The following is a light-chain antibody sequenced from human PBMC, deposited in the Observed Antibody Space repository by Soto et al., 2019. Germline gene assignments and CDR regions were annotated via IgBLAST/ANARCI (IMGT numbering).Light chain of an antibody. CDR1: QSVSSY. J-gene: IGKJ1*01. CDR3: QQRSNWPRT. Sequence: IVFTQSPATLSLSPGERATLSCRASQSVSSYLAWYAQKPGQAPRLLIYDASNRATGIPARFSCSGAGTDCTRTISSLEPEDVAVDYCQQRSNWPRTFGQGTKVDIK. CDR2: DAS. V-gene: IGKV3-11*01.